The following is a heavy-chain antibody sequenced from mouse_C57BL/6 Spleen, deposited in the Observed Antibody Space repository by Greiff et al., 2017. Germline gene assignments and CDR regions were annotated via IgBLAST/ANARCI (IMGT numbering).Heavy chain of an antibody. CDR2: IDPSDSET. CDR1: GYTFTSYW. V-gene: IGHV1-52*01. CDR3: AISNGEGGNYFDY. J-gene: IGHJ2*01. Sequence: QVQLQQPGAELVRPGSSVKLSCKASGYTFTSYWMHWVKQRPIQGLEWIGNIDPSDSETHYNQKFKDKATLTVDKSSSTAYMQLSSLTSEDSAVYYCAISNGEGGNYFDYWGQGTTLTVSS.